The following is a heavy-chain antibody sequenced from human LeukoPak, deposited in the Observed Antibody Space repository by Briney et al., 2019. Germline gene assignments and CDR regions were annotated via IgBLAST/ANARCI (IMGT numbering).Heavy chain of an antibody. D-gene: IGHD2-15*01. CDR1: GGSISSGGYY. CDR3: ARHPYCSGGSCYSSLYFQH. CDR2: IYYSGST. V-gene: IGHV4-31*03. J-gene: IGHJ1*01. Sequence: SQTLSLTCTVSGGSISSGGYYWSWIRQHPGKGLEWIGYIYYSGSTYYNPSLKSRVTISVDTSKNQFPLKLSSVAAADTAVYYCARHPYCSGGSCYSSLYFQHWGQGTLVTVSS.